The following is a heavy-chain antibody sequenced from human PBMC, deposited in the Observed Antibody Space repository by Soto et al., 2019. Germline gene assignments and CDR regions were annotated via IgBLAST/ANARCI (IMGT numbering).Heavy chain of an antibody. J-gene: IGHJ6*02. CDR1: GGTFSSYA. Sequence: SVKVSCKASGGTFSSYAISWVRQAPGQGLEWMGGIIPIFGTANYAQKFQGRVTITADESTSTAYMELSSLRSEDTAVYYCARGTPIQGLTHTYGMDVWGQGTTVTVSS. CDR3: ARGTPIQGLTHTYGMDV. V-gene: IGHV1-69*13. CDR2: IIPIFGTA.